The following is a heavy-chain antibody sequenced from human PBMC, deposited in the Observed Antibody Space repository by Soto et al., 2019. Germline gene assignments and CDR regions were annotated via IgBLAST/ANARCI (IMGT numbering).Heavy chain of an antibody. D-gene: IGHD2-15*01. J-gene: IGHJ3*02. V-gene: IGHV3-23*01. CDR2: IGGTGDPT. CDR3: ARYPNAVHLGALDM. Sequence: EVQLLESGGGLEQPGGPLTISCAASGFTFFNYAMTWVRQAPGTWLEWVSSIGGTGDPTKYADSVKGRFTISRANSKNTLNLQLTSLRSADTAGNYCARYPNAVHLGALDMWGQGTVVTVSS. CDR1: GFTFFNYA.